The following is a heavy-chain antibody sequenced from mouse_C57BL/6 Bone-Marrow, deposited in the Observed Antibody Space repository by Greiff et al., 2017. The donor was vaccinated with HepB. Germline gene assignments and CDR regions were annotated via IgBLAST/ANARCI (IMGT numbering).Heavy chain of an antibody. Sequence: QVTLKECGPGILQPSQTLSLTCSFSGFSLSTSNMGIGWIRQPSGKGLEWLAHIWWNDDKYYNPSLKSRLTISKDTSNNQVFLQITSVDTADTSTDYCAQIARGIYYDYDGDYFDYWGQGTTLTVSS. CDR2: IWWNDDK. J-gene: IGHJ2*01. V-gene: IGHV8-5*01. D-gene: IGHD2-4*01. CDR1: GFSLSTSNMG. CDR3: AQIARGIYYDYDGDYFDY.